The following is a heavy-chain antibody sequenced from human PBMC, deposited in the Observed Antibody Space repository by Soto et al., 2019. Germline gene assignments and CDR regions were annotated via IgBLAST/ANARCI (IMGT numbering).Heavy chain of an antibody. J-gene: IGHJ6*02. V-gene: IGHV3-48*02. CDR2: ISSSSSTI. D-gene: IGHD2-2*03. CDR3: AREAGYCSSTSCTNYYYYGMDV. CDR1: GFTFSSYS. Sequence: EVQLVESGGGLVQPGGSLRLSCAASGFTFSSYSMNWVRQAPGKGLEWVSYISSSSSTIYYADSVKGRFTISRDNAKNSLYLQMNSLRDEDTAVYYCAREAGYCSSTSCTNYYYYGMDVWGQGTTVTVSS.